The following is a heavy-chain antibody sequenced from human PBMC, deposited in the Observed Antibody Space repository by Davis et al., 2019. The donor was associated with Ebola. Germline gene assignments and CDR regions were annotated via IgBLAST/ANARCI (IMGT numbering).Heavy chain of an antibody. CDR2: MNLNSGNT. Sequence: ASVKVSCKASGYTFTSYDINWVRQATGQGLEWMGWMNLNSGNTGYAQKFQGSVTMTRNTSISTAYMEVSSLRSEDTAVYYCARAPTWSEINYYCFDDWGQGTLVTVSS. J-gene: IGHJ4*02. CDR1: GYTFTSYD. CDR3: ARAPTWSEINYYCFDD. D-gene: IGHD3-10*01. V-gene: IGHV1-8*01.